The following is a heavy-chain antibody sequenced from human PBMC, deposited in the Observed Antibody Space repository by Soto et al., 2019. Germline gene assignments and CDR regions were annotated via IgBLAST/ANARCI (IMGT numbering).Heavy chain of an antibody. CDR2: IIPIFGTA. D-gene: IGHD2-15*01. CDR3: ARVPGYCSGGSCYNYYYGMDV. CDR1: GGTFSSYA. V-gene: IGHV1-69*01. J-gene: IGHJ6*02. Sequence: QVQLVHSGADVKKPGSSVKVSCKASGGTFSSYAISWVRQAPGQGLEWMGGIIPIFGTANYAQKVQGRVTNTANESTSTAYMQLRSLRSEDTAVYYCARVPGYCSGGSCYNYYYGMDVWGQVTTVTVSS.